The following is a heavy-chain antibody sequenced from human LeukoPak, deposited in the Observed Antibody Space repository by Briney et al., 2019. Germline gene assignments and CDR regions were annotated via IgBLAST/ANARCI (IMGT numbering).Heavy chain of an antibody. Sequence: ASVKVSCKASGYTFTSYDINWVRQATGQGLEWMGWMNPNSGNTGYAQKFQGRVTMTRNTSISTAYMELSSLRSEDTAVYYCARVGTMIVDEVIPGFEGYYCMDVWGKGTTVTVSS. V-gene: IGHV1-8*01. D-gene: IGHD3-22*01. CDR3: ARVGTMIVDEVIPGFEGYYCMDV. J-gene: IGHJ6*03. CDR1: GYTFTSYD. CDR2: MNPNSGNT.